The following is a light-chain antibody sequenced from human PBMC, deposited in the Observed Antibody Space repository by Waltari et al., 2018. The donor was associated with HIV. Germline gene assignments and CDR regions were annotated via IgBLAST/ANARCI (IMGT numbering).Light chain of an antibody. CDR2: AAS. Sequence: EIVLTQSPGTLSLSPGDRATLSCRASQSIRSNYLAWYQQKPGQAPRLFISAASSRATGIPDRFSGSGSGTDFTLTISRLEPEDFAVYFCQQYGSSPRTFGQGTRVEIK. CDR3: QQYGSSPRT. V-gene: IGKV3-20*01. CDR1: QSIRSNY. J-gene: IGKJ1*01.